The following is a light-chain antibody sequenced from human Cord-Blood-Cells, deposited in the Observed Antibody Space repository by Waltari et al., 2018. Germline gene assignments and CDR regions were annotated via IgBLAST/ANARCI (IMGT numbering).Light chain of an antibody. V-gene: IGKV1-13*02. J-gene: IGKJ4*01. CDR2: DAS. Sequence: AIQLTQSPSSLSASVGDRVTITCWASQGISSALALYQSKPGKAPKLLFYDASRLESGVPSRFSGSGSGTDFTLTISSLQPEDFATYYCQQFNSYPLTFGGGTKVESK. CDR1: QGISSA. CDR3: QQFNSYPLT.